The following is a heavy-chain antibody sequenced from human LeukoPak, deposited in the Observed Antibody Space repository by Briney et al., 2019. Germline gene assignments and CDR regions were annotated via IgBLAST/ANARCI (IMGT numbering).Heavy chain of an antibody. CDR1: GFTFSDYY. J-gene: IGHJ4*02. D-gene: IGHD4-23*01. Sequence: GGSLRLSCAASGFTFSDYYMSWIRQAPGKGLEWVSYISSSSSYTNYADSVKGRFTISRDNAKNSLFLQMNSLRADDTAVYYCAKSAVVTPRGVFDYWGQGTLVTVSS. V-gene: IGHV3-11*03. CDR2: ISSSSSYT. CDR3: AKSAVVTPRGVFDY.